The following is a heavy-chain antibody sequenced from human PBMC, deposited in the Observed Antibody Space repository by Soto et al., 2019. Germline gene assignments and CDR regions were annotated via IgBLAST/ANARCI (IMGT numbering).Heavy chain of an antibody. Sequence: LSLTCTVSGGSISSSSYYWGWIRQPPGKGLEWIGSIYYSGSTYYNPSLKSRVTISVDTSKNQFSLKLSSVTAADTAVYYCATGRIQLWHAVAFDYWGQGTLVTVSS. D-gene: IGHD5-18*01. J-gene: IGHJ4*02. CDR1: GGSISSSSYY. CDR2: IYYSGST. CDR3: ATGRIQLWHAVAFDY. V-gene: IGHV4-39*01.